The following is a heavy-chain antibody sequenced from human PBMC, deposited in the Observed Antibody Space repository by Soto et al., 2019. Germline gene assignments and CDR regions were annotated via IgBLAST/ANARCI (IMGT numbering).Heavy chain of an antibody. D-gene: IGHD6-13*01. CDR3: ARRYRSRWSGFDP. CDR2: IKQDGSEK. CDR1: GVAFSSYW. V-gene: IGHV3-7*01. J-gene: IGHJ5*02. Sequence: PGGSLRLSGAASGVAFSSYWMSWVRHAPWKGLEWVANIKQDGSEKYYVDSVKGRFTISRDNAKNSLYLQMNSLRVEDTAVYYCARRYRSRWSGFDPWGQGILVTVSS.